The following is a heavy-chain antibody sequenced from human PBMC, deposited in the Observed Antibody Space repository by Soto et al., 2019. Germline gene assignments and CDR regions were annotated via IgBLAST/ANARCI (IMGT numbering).Heavy chain of an antibody. V-gene: IGHV3-73*02. D-gene: IGHD3-10*01. CDR2: IRSKANSYAT. Sequence: EVQLVESGGGLVQPGGSLKLSCAASGFTFSGSAMHWVRQASGKGLEWVGRIRSKANSYATAYAASVKGRFTISRDDSKTTAYLQMTSLKPEDTAVYYCTSLRPYYGSGPLAYYYYGMDVWGQGTTVTVSS. J-gene: IGHJ6*02. CDR1: GFTFSGSA. CDR3: TSLRPYYGSGPLAYYYYGMDV.